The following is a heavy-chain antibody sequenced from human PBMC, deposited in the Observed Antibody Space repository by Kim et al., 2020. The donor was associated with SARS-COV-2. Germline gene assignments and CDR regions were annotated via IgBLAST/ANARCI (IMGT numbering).Heavy chain of an antibody. CDR2: INWNGGST. CDR3: ARGDAYDILTGSPYYYYGMDV. Sequence: GGSLSLSCAASGFTFGDYGMSWVRQAPGKGLEWVSGINWNGGSTGYADSVKGRFTISRDNAKNSLYLQMNSLRAEDTALYYCARGDAYDILTGSPYYYYGMDVWGQGTTVTVSS. J-gene: IGHJ6*02. V-gene: IGHV3-20*04. CDR1: GFTFGDYG. D-gene: IGHD3-9*01.